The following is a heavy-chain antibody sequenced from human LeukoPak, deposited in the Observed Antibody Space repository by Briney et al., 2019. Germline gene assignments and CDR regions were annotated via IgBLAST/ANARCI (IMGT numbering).Heavy chain of an antibody. CDR2: IIPIFGTA. CDR1: GGTFSSYA. V-gene: IGHV1-69*13. D-gene: IGHD5-12*01. CDR3: ARGSRGYSGYDFHYYFYVDV. Sequence: SVKVSCKASGGTFSSYAISWVRQAPGQGLEWMGGIIPIFGTANYAQKFQGRVTITADESTSTAYMELSSLRSEDTAVYYCARGSRGYSGYDFHYYFYVDVWGKGTTVTISS. J-gene: IGHJ6*03.